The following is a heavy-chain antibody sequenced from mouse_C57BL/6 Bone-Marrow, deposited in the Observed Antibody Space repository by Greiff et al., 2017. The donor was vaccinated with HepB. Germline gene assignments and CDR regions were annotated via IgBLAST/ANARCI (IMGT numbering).Heavy chain of an antibody. Sequence: EVQLVASAGGLVQPGSSMKLSCTASGFTFSDYYMAWVRQVPEKGLEWVANINYDGSSTYYLDSLKSRFIISRDNAKNILYLQMSSLKSEDTATYYCARAGYYDAMDYWGQGTSVTVSS. D-gene: IGHD2-2*01. CDR1: GFTFSDYY. J-gene: IGHJ4*01. V-gene: IGHV5-16*01. CDR3: ARAGYYDAMDY. CDR2: INYDGSST.